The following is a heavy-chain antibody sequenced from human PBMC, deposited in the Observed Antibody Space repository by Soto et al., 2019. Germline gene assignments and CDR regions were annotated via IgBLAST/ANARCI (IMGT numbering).Heavy chain of an antibody. V-gene: IGHV1-18*01. CDR3: ASTRLAAVFNYSYGMDA. CDR2: ISAYNGNT. D-gene: IGHD6-13*01. Sequence: QVQLVQSGAEVKKPGASVKVSCKASGYTFTSYGISWVRQAPGQGLEWMGWISAYNGNTNYAQKLQGRVTMTTDTYXRIXYMELGSLRSDDTAVYYCASTRLAAVFNYSYGMDAWGQGTTDTVSS. CDR1: GYTFTSYG. J-gene: IGHJ6*02.